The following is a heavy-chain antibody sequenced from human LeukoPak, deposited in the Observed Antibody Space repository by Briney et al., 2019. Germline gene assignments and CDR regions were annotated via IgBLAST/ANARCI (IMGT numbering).Heavy chain of an antibody. Sequence: PGGSLRLSCAASGFTFSSYGMHWVRQAPGKGLEWVAVVWYDGSNKYYADSVKGRFTISRDNSKNTLYLQMNSLRAEDTAVYYCARDRYYDAFDIWGQGTMVTVSS. V-gene: IGHV3-33*01. CDR3: ARDRYYDAFDI. CDR1: GFTFSSYG. CDR2: VWYDGSNK. J-gene: IGHJ3*02. D-gene: IGHD2/OR15-2a*01.